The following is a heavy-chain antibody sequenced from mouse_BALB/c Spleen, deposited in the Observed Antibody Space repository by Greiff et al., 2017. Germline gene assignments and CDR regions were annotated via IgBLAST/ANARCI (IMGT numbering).Heavy chain of an antibody. V-gene: IGHV5-17*02. D-gene: IGHD4-1*01. CDR1: GFTFSSFG. J-gene: IGHJ3*01. CDR3: AGLGRGFAY. CDR2: ISSGSSTI. Sequence: EVQLVESGGGLVQPGGSRKLSCAASGFTFSSFGMHWVRQAPEKGLEWVAYISSGSSTIYYADTVKGRFTISRDNPKNTLFLQMTSLRSEDTAMYYCAGLGRGFAYWGQGTLVTVSA.